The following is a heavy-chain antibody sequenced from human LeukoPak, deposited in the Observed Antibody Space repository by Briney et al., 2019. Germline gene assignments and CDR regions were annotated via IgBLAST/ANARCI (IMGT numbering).Heavy chain of an antibody. D-gene: IGHD1-26*01. V-gene: IGHV3-74*01. CDR3: ARDQSIAGPTTADY. Sequence: PGGSLRLFCAASGFTFCRIWMHWVRQAPGKGLVWVSRINTDGSNTIYADSVKGRFTISRDNAKNTLYLQMNSLRAEDTAVYYCARDQSIAGPTTADYWGQGTLVTVSS. J-gene: IGHJ4*02. CDR1: GFTFCRIW. CDR2: INTDGSNT.